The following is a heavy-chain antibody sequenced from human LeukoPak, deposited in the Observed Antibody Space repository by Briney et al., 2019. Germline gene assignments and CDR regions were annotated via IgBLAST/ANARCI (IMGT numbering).Heavy chain of an antibody. Sequence: SETLSLTCAVYGGSFSGYYWSWIRQPPGKGLEWIGEINHSGSTNYNPSLKSRVTISVDTSKNQFSLKLSSVTAADTAVYYCARRGSSGWYGRDYYFDYWGQGTLVTVSS. CDR1: GGSFSGYY. J-gene: IGHJ4*02. CDR3: ARRGSSGWYGRDYYFDY. D-gene: IGHD6-19*01. V-gene: IGHV4-34*01. CDR2: INHSGST.